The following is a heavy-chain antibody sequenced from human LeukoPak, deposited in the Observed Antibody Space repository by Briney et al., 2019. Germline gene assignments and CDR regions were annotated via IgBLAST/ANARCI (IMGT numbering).Heavy chain of an antibody. Sequence: GRSLRLSCAASGFTFSSYAMSWVRQAPGKGLEWVSAISGSGGSTYYADSVKGRFTISRDNSKNTLYLQMNSLRAEDTAVYYCAKHTWGYYAFDIWGQGTMVTVSS. CDR2: ISGSGGST. D-gene: IGHD3-22*01. CDR1: GFTFSSYA. V-gene: IGHV3-23*01. J-gene: IGHJ3*02. CDR3: AKHTWGYYAFDI.